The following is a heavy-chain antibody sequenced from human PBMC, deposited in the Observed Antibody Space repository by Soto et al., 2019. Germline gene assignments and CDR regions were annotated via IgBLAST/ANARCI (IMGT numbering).Heavy chain of an antibody. Sequence: SETLSLTCTVYGGSISSSSYYWGWIRQPPGKGLEWIGSIYYSGSTYYNPSLKSRVPISVDTSKNQFSLKLSSVTAADTAVYYGARHVGGPDSSSSWHGLPDFDYWGQGTLVTVSS. J-gene: IGHJ4*02. CDR3: ARHVGGPDSSSSWHGLPDFDY. D-gene: IGHD6-6*01. CDR2: IYYSGST. CDR1: GGSISSSSYY. V-gene: IGHV4-39*01.